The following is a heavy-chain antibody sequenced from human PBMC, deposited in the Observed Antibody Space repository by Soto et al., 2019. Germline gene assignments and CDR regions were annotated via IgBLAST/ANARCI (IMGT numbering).Heavy chain of an antibody. V-gene: IGHV1-69*13. J-gene: IGHJ4*02. CDR3: ASALGMAPQTFDY. CDR2: IIPIFGTA. CDR1: GGTFSSYA. Sequence: SVKVSCKASGGTFSSYAISWVRQAPGQGLEWMGGIIPIFGTANYAQKFQGRVTITADESTSTAYMELSSLRSEDTAVYYCASALGMAPQTFDYWGQGTLVTVSS. D-gene: IGHD7-27*01.